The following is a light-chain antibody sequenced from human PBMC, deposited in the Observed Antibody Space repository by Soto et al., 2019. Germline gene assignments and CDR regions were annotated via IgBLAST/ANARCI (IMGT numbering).Light chain of an antibody. CDR3: QQYHNWWT. V-gene: IGKV3-15*01. J-gene: IGKJ1*01. CDR2: GAS. Sequence: EIVMTQSPATLSVSPGERATLSCRASQSISSNLAWYQQKPGQAPRLLIYGASTRATGIPVRFSGSGSGTEFTLTISRLQSEDFAVYYYQQYHNWWTFGEGTKVEIK. CDR1: QSISSN.